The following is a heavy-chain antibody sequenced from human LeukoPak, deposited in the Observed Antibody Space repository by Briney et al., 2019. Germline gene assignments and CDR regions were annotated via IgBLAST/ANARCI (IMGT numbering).Heavy chain of an antibody. D-gene: IGHD6-19*01. CDR1: GFPFSSYW. J-gene: IGHJ4*02. CDR3: ARANNAGWFDY. Sequence: QPGGSLRLSCVASGFPFSSYWMTWVRQAPGKGLEWVANIKEDGSRNHCVDSVKGRFTISRDNAKNSLFLQMSSLRVEDTAVYYCARANNAGWFDYWGQGTLVTVSS. CDR2: IKEDGSRN. V-gene: IGHV3-7*04.